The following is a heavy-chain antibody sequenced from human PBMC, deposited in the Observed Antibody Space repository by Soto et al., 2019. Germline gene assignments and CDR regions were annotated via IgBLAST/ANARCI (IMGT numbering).Heavy chain of an antibody. D-gene: IGHD3-22*01. CDR1: GGSISSGGYS. CDR3: ARSYDRSGSIDY. V-gene: IGHV4-30-2*01. CDR2: IYHSGST. J-gene: IGHJ4*02. Sequence: PSETLSLTCAVSGGSISSGGYSWSWTRQPPGKGLEWIGYIYHSGSTYYNPSLKSRVTISVDRSKNQFSLKLSSVTAADTAVYYCARSYDRSGSIDYWGQGTLVTVSS.